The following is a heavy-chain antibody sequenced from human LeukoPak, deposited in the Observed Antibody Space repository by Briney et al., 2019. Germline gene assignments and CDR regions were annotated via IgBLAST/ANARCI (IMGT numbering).Heavy chain of an antibody. CDR3: AKAADYCGNGFIFYYYYGMDV. CDR2: ISGSGGST. Sequence: GGSLRLSCAASGFTFSSYAMSWVRQAPGKGLEWVSAISGSGGSTYYADSVKGRFTISRDNSKNTLYLQMNSLRAEDTAVYYCAKAADYCGNGFIFYYYYGMDVWGQGTMVTVSS. V-gene: IGHV3-23*01. CDR1: GFTFSSYA. D-gene: IGHD4-17*01. J-gene: IGHJ6*02.